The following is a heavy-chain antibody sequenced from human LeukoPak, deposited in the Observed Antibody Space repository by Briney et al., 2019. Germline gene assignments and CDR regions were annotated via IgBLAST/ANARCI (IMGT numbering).Heavy chain of an antibody. Sequence: PGRSLRLSCAASGFTFSSYGMHWVRQVPGKGLEWVAVISYDGSNKYYADYVKGRFTISRDNSKNTLYLQMNSLRAEDTAVYYCAKDYLGSGSYLYYYYGMDVWGQGTTVTVSS. V-gene: IGHV3-30*18. D-gene: IGHD3-10*01. CDR3: AKDYLGSGSYLYYYYGMDV. CDR2: ISYDGSNK. J-gene: IGHJ6*02. CDR1: GFTFSSYG.